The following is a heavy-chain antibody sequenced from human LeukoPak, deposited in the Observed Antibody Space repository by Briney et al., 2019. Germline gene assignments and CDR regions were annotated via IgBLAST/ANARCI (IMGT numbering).Heavy chain of an antibody. D-gene: IGHD3-3*01. Sequence: GGSLRLSCAASGFTFSSYWMHWVRQAPGKGLVWVSRINTDGSSTSYADSVKGRFTISRDNAKNTLYLQMNSLRAEDTAVYYCARAFHYDFWSGYSNWFDPWGQGTLVTVSS. V-gene: IGHV3-74*01. CDR1: GFTFSSYW. J-gene: IGHJ5*02. CDR2: INTDGSST. CDR3: ARAFHYDFWSGYSNWFDP.